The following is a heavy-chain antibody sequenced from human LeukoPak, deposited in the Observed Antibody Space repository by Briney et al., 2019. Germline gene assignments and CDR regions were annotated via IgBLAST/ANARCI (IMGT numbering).Heavy chain of an antibody. V-gene: IGHV4-39*07. D-gene: IGHD4-17*01. CDR2: IYYSGST. Sequence: SETLSLTCTVSGGSISSSSYYWGWIRQPPGKGLEWIGSIYYSGSTYYNPSLKSRVTISVDTPKNQFSLKLSSVTAADTAVYYCASLVTTASDYWGQGTLVTVSS. CDR3: ASLVTTASDY. J-gene: IGHJ4*02. CDR1: GGSISSSSYY.